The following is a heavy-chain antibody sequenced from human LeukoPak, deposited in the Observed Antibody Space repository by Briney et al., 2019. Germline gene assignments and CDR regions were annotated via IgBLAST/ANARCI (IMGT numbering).Heavy chain of an antibody. CDR2: IYHSGST. J-gene: IGHJ6*02. D-gene: IGHD4-17*01. V-gene: IGHV4-30-2*01. Sequence: SETLSLTCAVSGGSISSGGYSWSWIRQPPGKGLEWIGYIYHSGSTYYNPSLKSRVTISVDRSKNQFSLKLSSVTAADTAVYYCARAPHRPPYGDVPAYGMDVWGQGTTVTVSS. CDR3: ARAPHRPPYGDVPAYGMDV. CDR1: GGSISSGGYS.